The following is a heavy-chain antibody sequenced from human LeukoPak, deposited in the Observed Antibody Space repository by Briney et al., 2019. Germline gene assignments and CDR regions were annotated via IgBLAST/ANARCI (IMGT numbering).Heavy chain of an antibody. CDR1: GFTFSSYW. V-gene: IGHV3-21*01. D-gene: IGHD7-27*01. CDR2: ISSSSSYI. CDR3: APNWGGRYYFDY. J-gene: IGHJ4*02. Sequence: GGSLRLSCAASGFTFSSYWMTWVRQAPGKGLEWVSSISSSSSYIYYADSVKGRFTISRDNAKNSLYLQMNSLRVEDTAVYYCAPNWGGRYYFDYWGQGTLVTVSS.